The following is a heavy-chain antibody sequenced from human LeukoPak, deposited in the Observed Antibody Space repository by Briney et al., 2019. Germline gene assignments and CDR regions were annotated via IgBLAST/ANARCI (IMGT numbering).Heavy chain of an antibody. J-gene: IGHJ6*03. Sequence: SETLSLTCTVSGYSITSGYYWGWIRQPPGKGLEWIGSIYHTGSTYYNPSLKSRVTISVDTSKNQFSLQLNSVTPEDTAVYYCARDSTPRFGDTTNPSNALPMDVWGKGTTVTISS. D-gene: IGHD2/OR15-2a*01. CDR3: ARDSTPRFGDTTNPSNALPMDV. V-gene: IGHV4-38-2*02. CDR1: GYSITSGYY. CDR2: IYHTGST.